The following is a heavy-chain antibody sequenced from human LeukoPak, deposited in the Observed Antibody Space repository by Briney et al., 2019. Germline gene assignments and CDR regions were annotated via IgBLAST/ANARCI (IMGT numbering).Heavy chain of an antibody. Sequence: PSETLSLTCTVSGGSISSYSWTWIRQPPGKGLEWIGYIYSSGSTNYNPSLESRVTISVDTSKNQFSLKLSSVTAADTAVYYCARDSSSSTGFDPWGQGTLVTVSS. CDR2: IYSSGST. J-gene: IGHJ5*02. D-gene: IGHD6-6*01. CDR1: GGSISSYS. CDR3: ARDSSSSTGFDP. V-gene: IGHV4-59*01.